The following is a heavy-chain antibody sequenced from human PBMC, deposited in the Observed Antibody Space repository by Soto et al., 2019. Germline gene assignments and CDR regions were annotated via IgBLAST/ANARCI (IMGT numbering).Heavy chain of an antibody. D-gene: IGHD3-22*01. CDR1: GYTLTELS. J-gene: IGHJ6*02. CDR2: FDPEDGET. V-gene: IGHV1-24*01. CDR3: ATGTYDSSGYYGAYGMDV. Sequence: ASVKVSCKVSGYTLTELSMHWVRQAPGKWLEWMGGFDPEDGETIYAQKFQGRVTMTEDTSTDTAYMELSSLRSEDTAVYYCATGTYDSSGYYGAYGMDVWGQGATVTVSS.